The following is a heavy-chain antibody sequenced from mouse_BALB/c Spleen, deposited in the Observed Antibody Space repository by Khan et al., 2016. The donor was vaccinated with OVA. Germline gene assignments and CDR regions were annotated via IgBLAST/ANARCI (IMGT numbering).Heavy chain of an antibody. Sequence: QVRLQQSGAELVRPGVSVKISCKGSGYTFTDFTMHWVKLSHAMSLEWIGVISTYYGDATYNQKFKDKATMTVDKSSNTAYMELARLTSEDSAIFYCTRGGGGNRFAYWGQGTLVTVSA. CDR3: TRGGGGNRFAY. CDR1: GYTFTDFT. J-gene: IGHJ3*01. V-gene: IGHV1S137*01. CDR2: ISTYYGDA.